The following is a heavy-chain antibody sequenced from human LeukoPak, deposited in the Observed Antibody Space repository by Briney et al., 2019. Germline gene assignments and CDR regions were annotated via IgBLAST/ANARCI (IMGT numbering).Heavy chain of an antibody. CDR2: IYYSGST. D-gene: IGHD3-3*01. V-gene: IGHV4-59*01. Sequence: SETLSLTCTVSGGSISSYYWSWIRQPPGKGLEWIGYIYYSGSTNYNPSLKSRVTISVDTSKNQFSLKLSSVTAADTAVYYCASHDFWSGYYGYWGQGTLVTVSS. J-gene: IGHJ4*02. CDR1: GGSISSYY. CDR3: ASHDFWSGYYGY.